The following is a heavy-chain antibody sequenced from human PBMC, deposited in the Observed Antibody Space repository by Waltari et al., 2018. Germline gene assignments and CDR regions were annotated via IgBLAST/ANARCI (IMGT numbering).Heavy chain of an antibody. J-gene: IGHJ6*02. CDR3: ARDLSKATPYGMDV. Sequence: EVQLVESGGGLIQPGGSLRLSCAASGLTVSSNYMTWVRQAPGKGLEWVSVIYSGGSTYYADSVKGRFTISRDNSKNTLYLQMNSLRAEDTAVYYCARDLSKATPYGMDVWGQGTTVTVSS. CDR2: IYSGGST. V-gene: IGHV3-53*01. CDR1: GLTVSSNY.